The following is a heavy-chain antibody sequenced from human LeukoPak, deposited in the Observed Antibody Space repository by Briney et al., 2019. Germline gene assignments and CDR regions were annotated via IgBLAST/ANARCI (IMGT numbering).Heavy chain of an antibody. CDR2: IVVGSGNT. V-gene: IGHV1-58*02. Sequence: GTSVKVSCKASGFTFPSSAMQWVRQARGQRLEWIGWIVVGSGNTNYAQKFQERVTITRDMSTSTAYMELSSLRSEDTALYYCAAGRPYYDFWSGYSAQADYWGQGTLVTVSS. CDR1: GFTFPSSA. J-gene: IGHJ4*02. CDR3: AAGRPYYDFWSGYSAQADY. D-gene: IGHD3-3*01.